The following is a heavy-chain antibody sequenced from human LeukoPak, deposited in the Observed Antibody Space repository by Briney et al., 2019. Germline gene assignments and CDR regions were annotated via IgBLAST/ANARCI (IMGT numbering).Heavy chain of an antibody. D-gene: IGHD3-10*01. CDR3: ARDLGFGESDAFDI. V-gene: IGHV4-4*02. J-gene: IGHJ3*02. Sequence: PSETLSLTCAVSGGSISSSNWWSWVHQPPGKGLEWIGEIYHSGSTNYNPSLKSRVTISVDKSKNQFSLKLSSVTAADTAVYYCARDLGFGESDAFDIWGQGTMVTVSS. CDR1: GGSISSSNW. CDR2: IYHSGST.